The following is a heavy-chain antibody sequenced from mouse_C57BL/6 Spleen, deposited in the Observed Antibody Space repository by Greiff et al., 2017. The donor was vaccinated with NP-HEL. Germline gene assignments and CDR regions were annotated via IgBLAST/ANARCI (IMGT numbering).Heavy chain of an antibody. Sequence: EVNLVESGGGLVQPGGSLKLSCAASGFTFSDYYMYWVRQTPEKRLEWVAYISNGGGSTYYPDTVKGRFTISRDNAKNTLYLQMSRLKSEDTAMYYCARHSYYGFFDYWGQGTTLTVSS. CDR3: ARHSYYGFFDY. V-gene: IGHV5-12*01. CDR1: GFTFSDYY. D-gene: IGHD1-1*01. J-gene: IGHJ2*01. CDR2: ISNGGGST.